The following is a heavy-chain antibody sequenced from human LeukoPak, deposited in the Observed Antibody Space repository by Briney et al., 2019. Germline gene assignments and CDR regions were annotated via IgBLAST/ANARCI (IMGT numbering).Heavy chain of an antibody. CDR1: GSTFSSYE. J-gene: IGHJ4*02. CDR2: ISASGTLP. D-gene: IGHD5-24*01. Sequence: GALRLSCAASGSTFSSYEMNWVRQAPGKGLEWISYISASGTLPHYADSVEGRFTISRDNAKNSLYLQMNSLRAEDTAVYYCARETRVRWTDYWGQGILVTVSS. CDR3: ARETRVRWTDY. V-gene: IGHV3-48*03.